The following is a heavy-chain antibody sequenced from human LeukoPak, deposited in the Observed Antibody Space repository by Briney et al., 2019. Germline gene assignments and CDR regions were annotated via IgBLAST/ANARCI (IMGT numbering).Heavy chain of an antibody. CDR1: GGSISSYY. J-gene: IGHJ4*02. D-gene: IGHD3-3*01. CDR3: ARSADLDVYYDFWSGYRY. Sequence: PSETLSLTCTVSGGSISSYYWSWIRQPPGKGLEWIGEINHSGSTNYNPSLKSRVTISVDTSKNQFSLKLSSVTAADTAVYYCARSADLDVYYDFWSGYRYWGQGTLVTVPS. V-gene: IGHV4-34*01. CDR2: INHSGST.